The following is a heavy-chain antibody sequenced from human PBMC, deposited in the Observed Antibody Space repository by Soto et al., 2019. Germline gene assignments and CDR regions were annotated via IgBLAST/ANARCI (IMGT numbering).Heavy chain of an antibody. CDR2: IYHSGST. CDR1: GGSISSGGYS. CDR3: ARDAGTGTGGLRWFDP. D-gene: IGHD1-7*01. Sequence: QLQLQESGSGLVKPSQTLSLTCAVSGGSISSGGYSWSWIRQPPGKGLEWIGYIYHSGSTYYNPSLESRVTISVDRSKNQFSLKLSSVTAADTAVYYCARDAGTGTGGLRWFDPWGQGTLVTVSS. J-gene: IGHJ5*02. V-gene: IGHV4-30-2*01.